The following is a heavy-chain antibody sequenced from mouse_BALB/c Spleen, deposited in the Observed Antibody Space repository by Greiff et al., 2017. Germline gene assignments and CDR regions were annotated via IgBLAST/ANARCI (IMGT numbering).Heavy chain of an antibody. V-gene: IGHV14-3*02. CDR3: ARWAYYRYDYAMDY. J-gene: IGHJ4*01. Sequence: EVQLQQSGAELVKPGASVKLSCTASGFNIKDTYMHWVKQRPEQGLEWIGRIDPANGNTKYDPKFQGKATITADTSSNTAYLQLSSLTSEDTVVYYCARWAYYRYDYAMDYWGQGTSVTVSS. CDR1: GFNIKDTY. CDR2: IDPANGNT. D-gene: IGHD2-14*01.